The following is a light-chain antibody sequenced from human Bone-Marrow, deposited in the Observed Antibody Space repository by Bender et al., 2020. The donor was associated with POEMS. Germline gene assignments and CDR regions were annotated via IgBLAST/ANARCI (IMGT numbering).Light chain of an antibody. V-gene: IGLV3-21*03. CDR2: DDS. CDR3: QAWDISTAV. CDR1: NIGSKS. Sequence: VLTQPPSVSVAPGKTAWITCGGNNIGSKSVHWYQQKPGQAPVLVVLDDSDRASGIPERFSGSNSGNTATLTISGTQAMDEADYYCQAWDISTAVFGGGTKLTVL. J-gene: IGLJ2*01.